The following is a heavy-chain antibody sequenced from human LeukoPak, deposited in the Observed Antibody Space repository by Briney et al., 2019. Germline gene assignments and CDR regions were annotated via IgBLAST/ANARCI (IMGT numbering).Heavy chain of an antibody. D-gene: IGHD4-17*01. CDR2: INPNSGGT. Sequence: ASVKVSCKASGYTFTGYYMHWVRQAPGQGLEWMGWINPNSGGTNYAQKFQGRVTMTRDTSISTAYMELSRLRSDDTAVHYCARFTSDYGALYFDYWGQGTLVTVSS. CDR1: GYTFTGYY. CDR3: ARFTSDYGALYFDY. J-gene: IGHJ4*02. V-gene: IGHV1-2*02.